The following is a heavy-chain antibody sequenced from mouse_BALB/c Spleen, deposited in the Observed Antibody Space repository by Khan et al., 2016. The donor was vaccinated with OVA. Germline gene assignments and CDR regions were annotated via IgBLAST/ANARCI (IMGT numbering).Heavy chain of an antibody. CDR2: ISSGGDYT. D-gene: IGHD4-1*01. CDR3: ASHLTGSFAY. Sequence: EVELVESGGDLVKPGGSLKLSCAASGFSFSSYSMSLVRQTPDKRLEWVATISSGGDYTYYPDIVKERFTISRDNAKNTLYLQMSSLKSEDTAMYYCASHLTGSFAYWGQGTLVTVSA. J-gene: IGHJ3*01. V-gene: IGHV5-6*01. CDR1: GFSFSSYS.